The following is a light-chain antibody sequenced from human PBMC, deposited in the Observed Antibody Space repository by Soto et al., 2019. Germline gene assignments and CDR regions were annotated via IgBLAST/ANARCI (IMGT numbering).Light chain of an antibody. CDR1: QSFSSSY. J-gene: IGKJ5*01. Sequence: EIVFTQSPGTLSLSPGERATLSCRASQSFSSSYLAWYQQKPGQAPRLLIYGASSRATGIPARFSGSGSETEFTLTIRSLQSEDFAVYFCQQYNNWPSFGQGTRLEIK. CDR3: QQYNNWPS. CDR2: GAS. V-gene: IGKV3D-15*01.